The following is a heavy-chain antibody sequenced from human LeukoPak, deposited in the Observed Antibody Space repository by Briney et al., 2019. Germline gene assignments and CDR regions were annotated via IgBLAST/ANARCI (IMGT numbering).Heavy chain of an antibody. CDR2: IYYSGST. J-gene: IGHJ6*02. CDR1: GGSISSYY. V-gene: IGHV4-59*01. Sequence: SETLSLTCTVSGGSISSYYWSWIRQPPGKGLEWIGYIYYSGSTNYNPSLKSRVTISVDTSKNQFSLKLSSVTAADTAVYYCARDMVEMTYRGDRYYYYYGVDVWGQGSTVTVSS. D-gene: IGHD5-24*01. CDR3: ARDMVEMTYRGDRYYYYYGVDV.